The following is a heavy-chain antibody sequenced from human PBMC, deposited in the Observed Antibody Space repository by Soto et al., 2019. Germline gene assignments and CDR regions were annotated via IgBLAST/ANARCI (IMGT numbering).Heavy chain of an antibody. CDR1: GGSFSGYY. CDR2: INHSGST. D-gene: IGHD6-13*01. J-gene: IGHJ4*02. V-gene: IGHV4-34*01. Sequence: SETLSLTCAVYGGSFSGYYWSWIRQPPGKGLEWIGEINHSGSTNYNPSLKSRVTISEDTSKSQFSLKVNSMTAADTAVYYCARYRREAVAGYTLDNWGQGILVTVSS. CDR3: ARYRREAVAGYTLDN.